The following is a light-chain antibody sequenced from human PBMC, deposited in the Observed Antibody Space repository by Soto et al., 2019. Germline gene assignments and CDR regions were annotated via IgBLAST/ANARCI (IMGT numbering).Light chain of an antibody. V-gene: IGKV3-20*01. CDR1: QSVSSSY. J-gene: IGKJ1*01. CDR3: QNYGNSPWT. CDR2: GAS. Sequence: EIVFTQSPGTLSLSPGERATLSCRASQSVSSSYLAWYQQKPGQAPRLLIYGASNRATGIPDRFSGSGSETDFTLTISGLEPEDFAVYYCQNYGNSPWTFGQGTKVDIK.